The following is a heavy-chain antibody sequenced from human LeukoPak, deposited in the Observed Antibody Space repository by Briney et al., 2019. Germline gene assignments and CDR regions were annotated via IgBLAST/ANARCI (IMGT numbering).Heavy chain of an antibody. V-gene: IGHV3-30*03. CDR1: GFTFSSYG. CDR3: ARVFNYYDSSGYCDY. Sequence: PGGSLRLSCAASGFTFSSYGMHWVRQAPGKGLEWVAVISYDGSNKYYADSVKGRFTISRDNSKNTLYLQMNSLRAEDTAVYYCARVFNYYDSSGYCDYWGQGTLVTVSS. J-gene: IGHJ4*02. D-gene: IGHD3-22*01. CDR2: ISYDGSNK.